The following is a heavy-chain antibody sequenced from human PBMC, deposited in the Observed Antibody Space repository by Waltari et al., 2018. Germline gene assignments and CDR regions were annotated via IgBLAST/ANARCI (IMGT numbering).Heavy chain of an antibody. D-gene: IGHD3-22*01. CDR2: IYYSGST. Sequence: QLQLQESGPGLVKPSQTLSLTCTVSGGSISSGGYYWSWIRQHPGKGLEWIGYIYYSGSTYYNPSLKSRVTISVDTSKNQFSLKLSSVTAADTAVYYCARDASYLAYYYDSSGYYFDYWGQGTLVTVSS. CDR1: GGSISSGGYY. V-gene: IGHV4-31*03. J-gene: IGHJ4*02. CDR3: ARDASYLAYYYDSSGYYFDY.